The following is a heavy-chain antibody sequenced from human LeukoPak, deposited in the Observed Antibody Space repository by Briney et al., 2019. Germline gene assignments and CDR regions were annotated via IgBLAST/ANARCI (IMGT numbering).Heavy chain of an antibody. V-gene: IGHV4-38-2*01. CDR1: GYSISSGYY. D-gene: IGHD1-26*01. CDR2: IYHSGST. J-gene: IGHJ3*02. Sequence: SETLSLTCAVSGYSISSGYYGGWIRQPPGKGLEWIGSIYHSGSTYYNPSLKSRVTISVDTSKNQFSLKLSSVTAADTAVYYCARRGLSGSYYYAFDIWGQGTMVTVSS. CDR3: ARRGLSGSYYYAFDI.